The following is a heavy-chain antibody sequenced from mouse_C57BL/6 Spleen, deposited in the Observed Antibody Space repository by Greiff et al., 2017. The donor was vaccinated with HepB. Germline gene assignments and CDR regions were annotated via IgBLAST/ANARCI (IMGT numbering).Heavy chain of an antibody. J-gene: IGHJ4*01. Sequence: VKVVESGPELVKPGASVKISCKASGYAFSSSWMNWVKQRPGKGLEWIGRIYPGDGDTNYNGKFKGKATLTADKSSSTAYMQLSSLTSEDSAVYFSARQPATGAMDYWGQGTSVTVSS. D-gene: IGHD1-1*01. CDR3: ARQPATGAMDY. CDR1: GYAFSSSW. CDR2: IYPGDGDT. V-gene: IGHV1-82*01.